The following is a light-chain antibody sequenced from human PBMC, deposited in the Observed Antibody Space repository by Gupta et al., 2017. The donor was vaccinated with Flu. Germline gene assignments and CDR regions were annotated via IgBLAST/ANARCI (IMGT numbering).Light chain of an antibody. J-gene: IGKJ4*01. V-gene: IGKV3-20*01. CDR2: GAS. Sequence: LSLSPGERATRSYRARHITSRSSSYLAWYQQKPGQAPRLLIYGASIRLFGIPDRFSGSGSGPDFTLTISRLEPEDFAVYYCQYFDGSSLTFGGGTKVE. CDR1: HITSRSSSY. CDR3: QYFDGSSLT.